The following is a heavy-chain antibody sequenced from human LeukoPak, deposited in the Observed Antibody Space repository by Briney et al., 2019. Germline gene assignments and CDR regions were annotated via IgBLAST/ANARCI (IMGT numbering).Heavy chain of an antibody. D-gene: IGHD3-22*01. V-gene: IGHV3-23*01. CDR1: GLTFSRYA. CDR2: VSTSGGSI. CDR3: AKQAYDSPRTDFDY. J-gene: IGHJ4*02. Sequence: GGSLRLSCAASGLTFSRYAMSWVRQAPGKGLEWVSGVSTSGGSIYYADSVKGRFTISRDNSKNTLHLQMNSLRAEDTAIYYCAKQAYDSPRTDFDYWGQGTLVTVSS.